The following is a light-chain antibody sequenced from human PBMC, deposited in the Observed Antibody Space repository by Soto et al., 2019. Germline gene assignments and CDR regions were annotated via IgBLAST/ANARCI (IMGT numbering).Light chain of an antibody. CDR1: QSVSSSY. Sequence: EIVLMQAAGILSLSPWERATLSCRASQSVSSSYLAWYQQKPGQAPRLLIYGAPTRATGIPARFSGSGSGTEFTLTISSLQSEDFAVYYCHQYDNWPKTFGQGTRLEIK. J-gene: IGKJ5*01. CDR3: HQYDNWPKT. V-gene: IGKV3-15*01. CDR2: GAP.